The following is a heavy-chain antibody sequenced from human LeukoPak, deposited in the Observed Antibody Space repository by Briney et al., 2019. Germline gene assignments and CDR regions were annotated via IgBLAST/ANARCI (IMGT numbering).Heavy chain of an antibody. Sequence: GGSLRLSCAASGFTFDNYAIHWVRQAPGKGLEWVSGISWNSGSIDYADSVKGRFTISRDNSKNTLYLQMNSLRAEDTAVYYCARGKYVSKQFDYWGQGTLVTVSS. CDR2: ISWNSGSI. V-gene: IGHV3-9*01. CDR3: ARGKYVSKQFDY. CDR1: GFTFDNYA. J-gene: IGHJ4*02. D-gene: IGHD3-16*01.